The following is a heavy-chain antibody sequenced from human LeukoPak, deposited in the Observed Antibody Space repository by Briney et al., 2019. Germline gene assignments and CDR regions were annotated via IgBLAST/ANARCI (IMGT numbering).Heavy chain of an antibody. CDR2: IYYSGST. J-gene: IGHJ4*02. D-gene: IGHD2-15*01. CDR3: ARVSRQTPYSYFDY. V-gene: IGHV4-59*06. Sequence: SETLSLTCTVSGGSITSHYWSWIRQHPGKGLEWIGYIYYSGSTYYNPSLKSRVTISVDTSKNQFSLKLSSVTAADTAVYYCARVSRQTPYSYFDYWGQGTLVTVSS. CDR1: GGSITSHY.